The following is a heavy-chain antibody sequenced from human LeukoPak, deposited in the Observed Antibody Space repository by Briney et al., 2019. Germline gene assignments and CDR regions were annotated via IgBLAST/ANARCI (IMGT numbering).Heavy chain of an antibody. CDR2: INHSGSI. J-gene: IGHJ4*02. V-gene: IGHV4-34*01. Sequence: SETLSLTCAVYGGSFSGYYWSWIRQPPGKGLEWIGEINHSGSINYNPSLKSRVTISVDTSKNQFSLKLSSVTAADTAVYYCASPDTAMVYWGQGTLVTVSS. CDR3: ASPDTAMVY. CDR1: GGSFSGYY. D-gene: IGHD5-18*01.